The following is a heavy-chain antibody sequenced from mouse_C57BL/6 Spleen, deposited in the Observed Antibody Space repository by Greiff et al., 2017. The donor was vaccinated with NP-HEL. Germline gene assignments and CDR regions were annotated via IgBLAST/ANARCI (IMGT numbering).Heavy chain of an antibody. J-gene: IGHJ4*01. Sequence: QVQLQQPGAELVKPGASVKLSCKASGYTFTSYWMQWVKQRPGKGLEWIGEIDPSDSDTSSNPKFKGKATLTVDTSSSTAYMHLSSLTSEDSAVYYCARWDYYGISYAMDYWGQGTSVTVSS. CDR2: IDPSDSDT. D-gene: IGHD1-1*01. CDR3: ARWDYYGISYAMDY. V-gene: IGHV1-50*01. CDR1: GYTFTSYW.